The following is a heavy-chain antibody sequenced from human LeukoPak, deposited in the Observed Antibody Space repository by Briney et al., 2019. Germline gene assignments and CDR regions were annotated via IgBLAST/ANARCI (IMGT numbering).Heavy chain of an antibody. CDR2: IYYSGST. D-gene: IGHD3-10*01. J-gene: IGHJ4*02. CDR1: GGSISSSGYY. CDR3: ATRNYYGSGSYYNGPDY. Sequence: SETLSLTCTVSGGSISSSGYYWGWIRQPPGKGLEWIGSIYYSGSTQYNPSLKSRVTISVDIPQNQFSLKLSSVSAADTAVYYCATRNYYGSGSYYNGPDYWGQGTLVTVSS. V-gene: IGHV4-39*01.